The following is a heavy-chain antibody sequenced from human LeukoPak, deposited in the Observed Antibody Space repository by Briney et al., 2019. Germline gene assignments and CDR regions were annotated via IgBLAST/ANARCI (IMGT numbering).Heavy chain of an antibody. V-gene: IGHV3-33*01. J-gene: IGHJ4*02. D-gene: IGHD6-13*01. Sequence: GGSLRLSCAASGFTFSGYGMHWVRQAPGKGLEWVAVIWYDGSSKYYADSVKGRFTISRDNAKNSLYLQMNSLRAEDTAVYYCARDQEAMAAAGFFDYWGQGTLVTVSS. CDR1: GFTFSGYG. CDR2: IWYDGSSK. CDR3: ARDQEAMAAAGFFDY.